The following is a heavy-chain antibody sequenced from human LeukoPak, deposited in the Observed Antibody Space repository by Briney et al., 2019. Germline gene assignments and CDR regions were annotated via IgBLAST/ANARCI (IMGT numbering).Heavy chain of an antibody. D-gene: IGHD3-22*01. V-gene: IGHV3-21*01. Sequence: GGSLRLSCAASGFTFDDYAMHWVRQAPGKGLEWVSSISSSSSYIYYADSVKGRFTISRDNAKNSLYLQMNSLRAEDTAVYYCARDLTYYYDSSGYSAIPFDYWGQGTLVTVSS. CDR2: ISSSSSYI. J-gene: IGHJ4*02. CDR1: GFTFDDYA. CDR3: ARDLTYYYDSSGYSAIPFDY.